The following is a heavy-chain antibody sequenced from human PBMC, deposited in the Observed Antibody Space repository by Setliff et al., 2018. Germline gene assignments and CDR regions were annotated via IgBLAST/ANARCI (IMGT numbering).Heavy chain of an antibody. J-gene: IGHJ4*02. CDR2: ITAYNGHT. V-gene: IGHV1-18*01. Sequence: GASVKVSCKTSGYSFTNYGISWLRQAPGQGLEWMAWITAYNGHTLFAQKFQGRVTLTTDTSTTTVYMDVRSLRPEDTAVYYCARTCSGSGCYAGLESWGQGTPVTVSS. CDR1: GYSFTNYG. D-gene: IGHD2-15*01. CDR3: ARTCSGSGCYAGLES.